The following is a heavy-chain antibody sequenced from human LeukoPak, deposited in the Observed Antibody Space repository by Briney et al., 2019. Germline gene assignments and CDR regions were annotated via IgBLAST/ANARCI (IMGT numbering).Heavy chain of an antibody. V-gene: IGHV3-33*01. J-gene: IGHJ6*02. D-gene: IGHD2-15*01. CDR2: IWYDGSNK. CDR1: GFTFSSYG. CDR3: ARDIVVVVAAGSYYYYGMDV. Sequence: PGRSLRLSCAASGFTFSSYGMHWVRQAPGKGLEWVAVIWYDGSNKYYADSVKGRFTISRDNSKNTLYLQMNSLRAEDTAVYYCARDIVVVVAAGSYYYYGMDVWGQGTTVTVSS.